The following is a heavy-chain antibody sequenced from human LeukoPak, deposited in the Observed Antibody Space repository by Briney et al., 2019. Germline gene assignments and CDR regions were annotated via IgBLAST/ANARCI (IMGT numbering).Heavy chain of an antibody. Sequence: GASVKVSCKASGYTFTGYYMHWVRQAPGQGLEWMGWINPNSGGTNYAQKFQGRVTMTRDTSISTAYMELSRLRSDDTAVYYCAREFDPLDSSRKSAFDYWGQGTLVTVSS. CDR2: INPNSGGT. V-gene: IGHV1-2*02. J-gene: IGHJ4*02. CDR3: AREFDPLDSSRKSAFDY. D-gene: IGHD3-22*01. CDR1: GYTFTGYY.